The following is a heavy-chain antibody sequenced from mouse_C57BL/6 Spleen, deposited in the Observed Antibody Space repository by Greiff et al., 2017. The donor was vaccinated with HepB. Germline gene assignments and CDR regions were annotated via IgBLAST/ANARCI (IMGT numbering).Heavy chain of an antibody. CDR3: ARQGYYGSSSTMDY. D-gene: IGHD1-1*01. Sequence: EVQLVESGGGLVKPGGSLKLSCAASGFTFSSYTMSWVRQTPEKRLEWVATISGGGGNTYYPDSVKGRFTISRDNAKNTLYLQMSSLRSEDTALYYCARQGYYGSSSTMDYWGQGTSVTVSS. CDR1: GFTFSSYT. V-gene: IGHV5-9*01. J-gene: IGHJ4*01. CDR2: ISGGGGNT.